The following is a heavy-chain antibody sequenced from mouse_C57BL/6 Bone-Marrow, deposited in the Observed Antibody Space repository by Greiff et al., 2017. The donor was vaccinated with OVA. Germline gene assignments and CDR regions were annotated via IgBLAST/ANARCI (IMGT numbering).Heavy chain of an antibody. CDR3: TRDGYYAMDY. V-gene: IGHV5-9-1*02. Sequence: EVKLVESGAGLVKPGGSLKLSCAASGFTFSSYAMSWVRQTPEKRLEWVAYISSGGDYIYYADTVKGRFTISKDNARNTLYLQMSSLKSEDTAMYYCTRDGYYAMDYWGQGTSVTVSS. J-gene: IGHJ4*01. CDR2: ISSGGDYI. CDR1: GFTFSSYA. D-gene: IGHD2-3*01.